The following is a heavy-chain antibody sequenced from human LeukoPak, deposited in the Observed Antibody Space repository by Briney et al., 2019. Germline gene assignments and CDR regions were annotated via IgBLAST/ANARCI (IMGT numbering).Heavy chain of an antibody. CDR3: ARGGVYSYGRDAFDI. D-gene: IGHD5-18*01. J-gene: IGHJ3*02. Sequence: GASVKVSCKASGGTFISYAISWVRQAPGQGLERMGGIIPIFGTANYAQKFQGRVTITADESTSTAYMELSSLRSEDTAVYYCARGGVYSYGRDAFDIWGQGTMVTVSS. CDR1: GGTFISYA. CDR2: IIPIFGTA. V-gene: IGHV1-69*13.